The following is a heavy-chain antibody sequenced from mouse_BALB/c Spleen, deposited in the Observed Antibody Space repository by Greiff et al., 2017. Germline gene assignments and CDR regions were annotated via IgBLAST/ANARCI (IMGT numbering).Heavy chain of an antibody. CDR3: ARQGLREYYAMDY. CDR1: GFSLTSYG. CDR2: IWSDGST. V-gene: IGHV2-6-2*01. Sequence: VQLQQSGPDLVAPSQSLSITCTVSGFSLTSYGVHWVRQPPGKGLEWLVVIWSDGSTTYNSALKSRLSISKDNSKSQVFLKMNSLQTDDTAMYYCARQGLREYYAMDYWGQGTSVTVSS. D-gene: IGHD2-12*01. J-gene: IGHJ4*01.